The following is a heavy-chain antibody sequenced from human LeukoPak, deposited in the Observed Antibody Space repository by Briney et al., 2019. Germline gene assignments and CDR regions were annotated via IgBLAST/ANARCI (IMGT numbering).Heavy chain of an antibody. V-gene: IGHV4-31*03. D-gene: IGHD5-12*01. Sequence: SETLSLTCTVSGGSISSGGYYWSWIRQHPGKGLEWIGYIYYSGSTYYNPSLKSRVTISVDTSKNQFSLKLSSVTAADTAVYHCARERTGYSGYAGSYWYFDLWGRGTLVTVSS. CDR2: IYYSGST. CDR3: ARERTGYSGYAGSYWYFDL. CDR1: GGSISSGGYY. J-gene: IGHJ2*01.